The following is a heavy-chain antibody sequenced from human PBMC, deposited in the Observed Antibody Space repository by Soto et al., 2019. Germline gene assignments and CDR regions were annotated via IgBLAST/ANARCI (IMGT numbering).Heavy chain of an antibody. J-gene: IGHJ4*02. Sequence: GGSLRLSCAASGFTFDSYAMSWFRQAPGIGLEWVSSISGSGGSTHYTESVKGRFTVSRDESKNTLYLQMNTLRAEDTAVYYCAKATGLVGASHYFDSWGQGTLVTVSS. V-gene: IGHV3-23*01. D-gene: IGHD1-26*01. CDR2: ISGSGGST. CDR3: AKATGLVGASHYFDS. CDR1: GFTFDSYA.